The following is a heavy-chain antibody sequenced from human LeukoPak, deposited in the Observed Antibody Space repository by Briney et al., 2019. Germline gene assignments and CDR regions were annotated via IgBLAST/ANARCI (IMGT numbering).Heavy chain of an antibody. CDR2: IIPIFGTA. CDR1: GYTFSSYA. CDR3: ARGPSGSYRRIDYYYYMDV. J-gene: IGHJ6*03. Sequence: SVKVSCKASGYTFSSYAISWVRQAPGQGLEWMGGIIPIFGTANYAQKFQGRVTITADESTSTAYMELSSLRSEDTAVYYCARGPSGSYRRIDYYYYMDVWGKGTTVTISS. V-gene: IGHV1-69*01. D-gene: IGHD1-26*01.